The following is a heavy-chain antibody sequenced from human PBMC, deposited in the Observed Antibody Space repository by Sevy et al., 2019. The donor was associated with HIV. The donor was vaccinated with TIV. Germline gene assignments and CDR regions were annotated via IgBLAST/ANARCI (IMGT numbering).Heavy chain of an antibody. J-gene: IGHJ4*02. V-gene: IGHV3-33*01. Sequence: GESLKISCAASGFTFSSYGMHWVRQAPDKGLEWVVVIWYDGTNKYYADSVKGRFTISRDNSKNTLYLQMSSLRAEDTAVYYCARDKLPPVMVTMVRGALSYFFDYWGQGTLVTVSS. CDR1: GFTFSSYG. D-gene: IGHD3-10*01. CDR3: ARDKLPPVMVTMVRGALSYFFDY. CDR2: IWYDGTNK.